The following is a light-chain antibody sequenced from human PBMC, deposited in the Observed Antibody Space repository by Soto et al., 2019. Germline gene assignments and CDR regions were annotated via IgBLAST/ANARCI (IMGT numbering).Light chain of an antibody. CDR2: DNN. V-gene: IGLV1-51*01. CDR3: GTWDSSLSVVV. CDR1: SSNIGNNY. J-gene: IGLJ2*01. Sequence: QSVLTQAPSVSAAPGQKVTLACSGSSSNIGNNYVSWYQQLPGTAPKLLIYDNNKRPSGIPDRFSGSKSGTSATLGITGLQTGDEADYYCGTWDSSLSVVVFGGGTKLTVL.